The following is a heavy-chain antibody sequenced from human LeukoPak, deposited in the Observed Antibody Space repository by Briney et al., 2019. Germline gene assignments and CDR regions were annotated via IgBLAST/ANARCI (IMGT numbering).Heavy chain of an antibody. J-gene: IGHJ5*02. CDR2: IYYSGST. D-gene: IGHD2-15*01. CDR3: ARVVYGSAVDP. CDR1: GGSISSGDYY. Sequence: SQTLSLTCTVSGGSISSGDYYWRWIRQPPGKGREWIVYIYYSGSTYYNSSLKSRVTISVDTSKNQFSLKLSSVTAADTAVYYCARVVYGSAVDPWGQGTLVTVSS. V-gene: IGHV4-30-4*01.